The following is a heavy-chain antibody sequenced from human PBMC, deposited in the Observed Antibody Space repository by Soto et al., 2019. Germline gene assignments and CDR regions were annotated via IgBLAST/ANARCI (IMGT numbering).Heavy chain of an antibody. D-gene: IGHD6-19*01. J-gene: IGHJ6*02. CDR1: GGTFSTYA. Sequence: QVQLVQSGAEVKKPGSSVKVSCKASGGTFSTYAISWVRQAPGQGLEWMGGIIPLFGAVHYAQKFQGRVTIIADKSMSTAYVTLTSLISEDTVVYYCATPSSPNIAEAGSGYFNAMAVWGQGTTVTVSS. CDR2: IIPLFGAV. CDR3: ATPSSPNIAEAGSGYFNAMAV. V-gene: IGHV1-69*06.